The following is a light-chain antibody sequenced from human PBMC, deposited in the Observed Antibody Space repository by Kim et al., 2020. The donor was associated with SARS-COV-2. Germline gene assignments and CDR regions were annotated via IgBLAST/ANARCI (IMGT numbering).Light chain of an antibody. CDR1: RSDGGGYNY. CDR2: DVS. Sequence: GQSVTISCTGTRSDGGGYNYVSWYQQHPGKAPNLMLYDVSKRPSGVPDRFSGSKSGNTASLTISGLQAEDEADYYCCSYAGSYSLVFGGGTQLTIL. CDR3: CSYAGSYSLV. V-gene: IGLV2-11*01. J-gene: IGLJ3*02.